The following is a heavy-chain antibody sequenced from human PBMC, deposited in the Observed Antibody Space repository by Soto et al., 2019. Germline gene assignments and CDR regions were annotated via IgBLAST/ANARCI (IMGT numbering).Heavy chain of an antibody. D-gene: IGHD3-3*01. CDR1: TLTFSLYC. CDR2: ISNDGGTQ. V-gene: IGHV3-30*03. Sequence: PXGSLRLSGAASTLTFSLYCIQWVRQAPGKGLDWVAFISNDGGTQYYADSVKGLFSISRDNSINTVDLHMNILRSEDTAIYYCARGIWSGNYKWFDSWGQGTLATVSS. J-gene: IGHJ5*01. CDR3: ARGIWSGNYKWFDS.